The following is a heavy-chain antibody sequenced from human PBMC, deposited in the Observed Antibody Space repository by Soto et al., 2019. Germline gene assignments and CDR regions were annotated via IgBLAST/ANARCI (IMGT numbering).Heavy chain of an antibody. V-gene: IGHV1-18*01. CDR2: IGGYNGNT. CDR1: GYSFTTYG. CDR3: AREGPAPYYYYGMDV. Sequence: QVQLVQSRGEVKKPGASVKVSCKTSGYSFTTYGISWVRKAPGQGLEWMGWIGGYNGNTNYAQNLQGRVTLTTDTSTSTAYIELRSLRSDDTAVYYCAREGPAPYYYYGMDVWGQGSTVTVSS. J-gene: IGHJ6*02.